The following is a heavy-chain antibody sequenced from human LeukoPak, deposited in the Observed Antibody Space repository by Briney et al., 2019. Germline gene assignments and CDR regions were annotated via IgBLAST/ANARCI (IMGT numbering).Heavy chain of an antibody. V-gene: IGHV3-30-3*01. CDR1: GFTFSSYA. CDR3: ARDDRPSVKHGDWADY. CDR2: ISYDGSNK. Sequence: PGRSLRLSCAASGFTFSSYAMHWVRQAPGKGLEWVAVISYDGSNKYYADSVKGRFTISRDNSKNTLYLQMNSLRADDTAVYYCARDDRPSVKHGDWADYWGQGTLVTVSS. D-gene: IGHD4-17*01. J-gene: IGHJ4*02.